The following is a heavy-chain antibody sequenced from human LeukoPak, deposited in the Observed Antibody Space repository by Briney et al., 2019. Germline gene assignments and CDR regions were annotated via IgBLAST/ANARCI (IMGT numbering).Heavy chain of an antibody. CDR3: ARGRRYCSSTSCYNWFDP. Sequence: GASVKVSCKASGYTFTSYGISWVRQAPGQGLEWTGWISAYNGNTNYAQKLQGRVTMTTDTSTSTAYMELRSLRSDDTAVYYCARGRRYCSSTSCYNWFDPWGQGTLVTVSS. CDR1: GYTFTSYG. V-gene: IGHV1-18*01. D-gene: IGHD2-2*01. J-gene: IGHJ5*02. CDR2: ISAYNGNT.